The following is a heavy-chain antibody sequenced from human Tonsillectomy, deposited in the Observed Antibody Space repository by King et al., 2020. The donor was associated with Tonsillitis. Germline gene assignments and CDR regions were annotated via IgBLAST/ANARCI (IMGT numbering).Heavy chain of an antibody. V-gene: IGHV3-30*02. J-gene: IGHJ4*02. CDR1: GFTFSNFG. CDR2: IQFDGNIK. Sequence: HVQLVESGGGVVQPGGSLRLSCEASGFTFSNFGMHWVRQAPGKGLEWLTFIQFDGNIKYYEDSVKGRFTISRDNSKNTLYLQMNSLRPEDTAVYHCVKALGAYCGEGGCSFDYGGQGTLVTVSS. D-gene: IGHD2-21*01. CDR3: VKALGAYCGEGGCSFDY.